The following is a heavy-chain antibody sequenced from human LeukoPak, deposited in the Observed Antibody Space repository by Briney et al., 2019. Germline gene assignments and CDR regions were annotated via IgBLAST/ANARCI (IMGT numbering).Heavy chain of an antibody. CDR3: ARDGGNISPALDY. CDR2: INPSGGST. V-gene: IGHV1-46*01. J-gene: IGHJ4*02. Sequence: ASVKVSCKASGYTFTSYGISWVRQAPGQGLEWMGIINPSGGSTSYAQKFQGRVTMTRDTSTSTVYMELSSLRSEDTAVYYCARDGGNISPALDYWGQGTLVTVSS. D-gene: IGHD2/OR15-2a*01. CDR1: GYTFTSYG.